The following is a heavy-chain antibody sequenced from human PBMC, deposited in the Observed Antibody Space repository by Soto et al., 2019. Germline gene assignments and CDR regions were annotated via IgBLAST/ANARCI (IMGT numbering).Heavy chain of an antibody. J-gene: IGHJ6*02. Sequence: EVQLVESGGGLVQPGGSLRLSCAASGFTFSSYWMHWVRQAPGKGLVWVSRINSDGSSTSHADSVKGRFTISRDNAKNTLYLQMNSLRAEDTAVYYCAREEEKSRTYNYGIYYYFYGMDVWGQGTTVTVSS. CDR3: AREEEKSRTYNYGIYYYFYGMDV. CDR2: INSDGSST. D-gene: IGHD5-18*01. V-gene: IGHV3-74*01. CDR1: GFTFSSYW.